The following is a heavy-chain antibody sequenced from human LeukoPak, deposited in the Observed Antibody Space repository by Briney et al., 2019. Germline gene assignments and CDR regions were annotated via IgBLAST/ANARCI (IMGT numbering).Heavy chain of an antibody. CDR2: INHSGST. V-gene: IGHV4-34*01. CDR1: GFTFSSYA. Sequence: GSLRLSCAASGFTFSSYAMSWIRQPPGKGLEWIGEINHSGSTNYNPSLKSRVTISVDTSKNQFSLKLCSVTAADTAVYYCARVGIAVAGDYYYYGMDVWGQGTTVTVSS. J-gene: IGHJ6*02. CDR3: ARVGIAVAGDYYYYGMDV. D-gene: IGHD6-19*01.